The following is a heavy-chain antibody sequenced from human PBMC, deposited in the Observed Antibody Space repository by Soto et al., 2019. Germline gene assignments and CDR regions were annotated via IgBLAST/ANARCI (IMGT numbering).Heavy chain of an antibody. D-gene: IGHD1-26*01. V-gene: IGHV4-34*01. Sequence: SETLSLTCAVYGGSSSGWYWTWIRQSPVKGLEWIGEISSGSTNHNPSLKSRVTISADMSKNQFSLKLTSVTAADTAIYYCARGPYSRGVGATNPSNWGQGTQVTVSS. CDR3: ARGPYSRGVGATNPSN. J-gene: IGHJ4*02. CDR2: ISSGST. CDR1: GGSSSGWY.